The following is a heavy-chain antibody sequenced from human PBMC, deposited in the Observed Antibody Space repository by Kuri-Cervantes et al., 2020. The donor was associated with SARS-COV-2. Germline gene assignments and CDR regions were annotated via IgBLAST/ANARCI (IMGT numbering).Heavy chain of an antibody. V-gene: IGHV3-30*03. J-gene: IGHJ4*02. CDR2: ISYDGSNK. CDR1: GFTFSSYG. D-gene: IGHD2-2*01. CDR3: ARVVVVVPAAIAPADY. Sequence: GGSLRLSCAASGFTFSSYGMHWVRQAPGKGLEWVADISYDGSNKYYADSVKGRFTISRDNSKNALYLQMNSLRAEDTAVYYCARVVVVVPAAIAPADYWGQGTLVTVSS.